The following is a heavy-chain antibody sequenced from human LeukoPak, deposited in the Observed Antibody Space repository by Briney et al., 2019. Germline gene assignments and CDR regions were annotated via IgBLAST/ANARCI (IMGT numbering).Heavy chain of an antibody. V-gene: IGHV4-59*05. CDR1: GGSISSYY. CDR2: IYYSGST. CDR3: ARQGTVTTYYYYYYGMDV. J-gene: IGHJ6*02. Sequence: SETLSLTCTVSGGSISSYYWSWIRKPPGKGLEWIGSIYYSGSTYYNPSLKSRVTISVDTSKNQFSLKLSSVTAADTAVYYCARQGTVTTYYYYYYGMDVSGQGTTVTVSS. D-gene: IGHD4-17*01.